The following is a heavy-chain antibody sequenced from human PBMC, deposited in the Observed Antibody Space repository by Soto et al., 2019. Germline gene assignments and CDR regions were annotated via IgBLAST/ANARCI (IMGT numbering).Heavy chain of an antibody. J-gene: IGHJ6*02. CDR3: ASWLKGPDIGNYYYGMDV. V-gene: IGHV1-69*12. D-gene: IGHD2-15*01. Sequence: QVQLVQSGAEVKKPGSSVKVSCKASGGAFSDYAFSWVRQAPGQGLEWLGGIMPIFRAPEYAQKFQGRVTITADDFTRTAYMEMNSLRSEDTVVYYCASWLKGPDIGNYYYGMDVWGQGTTVTVS. CDR1: GGAFSDYA. CDR2: IMPIFRAP.